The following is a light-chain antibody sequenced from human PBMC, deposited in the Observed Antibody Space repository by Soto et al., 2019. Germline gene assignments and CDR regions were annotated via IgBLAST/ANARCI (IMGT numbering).Light chain of an antibody. V-gene: IGKV3-20*01. Sequence: EIVLTQSPATLSLSPGERATLSCRASQSVSNYFAWYQQKPGQAPRLLIYGVFSRATGIPDRFSGSGSGTDVNLTISGLEPEDSAVYYCQHYDGSPRTFGQGTKLEI. CDR1: QSVSNY. CDR2: GVF. CDR3: QHYDGSPRT. J-gene: IGKJ2*01.